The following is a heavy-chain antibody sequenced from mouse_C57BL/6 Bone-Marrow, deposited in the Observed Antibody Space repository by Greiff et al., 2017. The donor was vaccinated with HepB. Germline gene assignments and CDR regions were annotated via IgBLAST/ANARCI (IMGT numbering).Heavy chain of an antibody. CDR2: ISGGGGNT. J-gene: IGHJ1*03. CDR1: GFTFSSYT. V-gene: IGHV5-9*01. CDR3: ARHDDYDYVDWYFDV. Sequence: EVQLVESGGGLVKPGGSLKLSCAASGFTFSSYTMSWVRQTPEKRLEWVATISGGGGNTYYPDSVKGRFTISRDNAKNTLYLQMSSLRSEDTALYYCARHDDYDYVDWYFDVWGTGTTVTVSS. D-gene: IGHD2-4*01.